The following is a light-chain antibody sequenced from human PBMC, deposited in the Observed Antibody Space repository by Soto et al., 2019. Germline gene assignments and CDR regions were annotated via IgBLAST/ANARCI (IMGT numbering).Light chain of an antibody. CDR3: QQYNTYLWT. J-gene: IGKJ1*01. V-gene: IGKV4-1*01. CDR2: WAS. Sequence: DIVMTQSPDSLAVSLGERATINCKSSQSVLYSSNNKNSVAWYQQKPGQPPQLLIYWASTRESGVPDRFSGSESGTDFTLTISSLQAEDVAVYYCQQYNTYLWTFGQGTKV. CDR1: QSVLYSSNNKNS.